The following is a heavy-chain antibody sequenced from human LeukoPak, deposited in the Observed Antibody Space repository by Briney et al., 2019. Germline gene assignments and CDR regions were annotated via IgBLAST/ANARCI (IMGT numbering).Heavy chain of an antibody. CDR1: GGSISSGDYY. CDR3: ARPYYYGSRIDP. D-gene: IGHD3-22*01. V-gene: IGHV4-30-4*01. J-gene: IGHJ5*02. CDR2: TYYSGST. Sequence: SETLSLTCTVSGGSISSGDYYWSWIRQPPGKGLEWIGYTYYSGSTYYNPSLKSRVTISVDTSKNQFSLKLTSVTAADTAVYYCARPYYYGSRIDPWGQGTLVTVSS.